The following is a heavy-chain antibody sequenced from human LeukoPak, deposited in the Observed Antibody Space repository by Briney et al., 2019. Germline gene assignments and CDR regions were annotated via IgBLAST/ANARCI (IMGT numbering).Heavy chain of an antibody. CDR3: ARKGPKYCSGGSCYRSDY. Sequence: KASETLSLTCAVYGGSFSGYYWSWIRQPPGKGLEWIGEINHSGSTNYNPSLKSRVTISVDTSKNQFSLKLSSVTAADTAVYYCARKGPKYCSGGSCYRSDYWGQGTLVTVSS. D-gene: IGHD2-15*01. CDR2: INHSGST. CDR1: GGSFSGYY. J-gene: IGHJ4*02. V-gene: IGHV4-34*01.